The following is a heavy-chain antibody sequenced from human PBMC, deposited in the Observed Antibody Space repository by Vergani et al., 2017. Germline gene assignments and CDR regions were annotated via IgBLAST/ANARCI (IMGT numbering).Heavy chain of an antibody. CDR2: ISGNGGST. CDR3: AKAEYYYGSGSYW. Sequence: EVQLVESGGGLVKPGGSLRLSCAASGFTFSSYSMNWVRQAPGKGLEWVSAISGNGGSTYYADSVKGRFTVSRDNSKNTLYLQMNSLRAEDTAVYYCAKAEYYYGSGSYWWGQGTLVTVSS. CDR1: GFTFSSYS. V-gene: IGHV3-23*04. D-gene: IGHD3-10*01. J-gene: IGHJ4*02.